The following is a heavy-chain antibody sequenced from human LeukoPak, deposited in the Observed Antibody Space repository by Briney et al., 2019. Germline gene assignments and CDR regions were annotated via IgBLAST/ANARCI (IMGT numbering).Heavy chain of an antibody. V-gene: IGHV3-30*18. J-gene: IGHJ4*02. CDR1: GFTSSSYG. Sequence: PGGSLRLSCAASGFTSSSYGMHWVRQAPGKGLEWVAVISYDGSNKYYADSVKGRFTISRDNSKNTLYLQMNSLRAEDTAVYYCAKLRDSSGIDYWGQGTLVTVSS. D-gene: IGHD3-22*01. CDR3: AKLRDSSGIDY. CDR2: ISYDGSNK.